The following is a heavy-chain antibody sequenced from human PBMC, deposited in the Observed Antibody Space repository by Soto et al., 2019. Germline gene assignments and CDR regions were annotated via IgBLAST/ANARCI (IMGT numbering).Heavy chain of an antibody. CDR3: ATAEVDY. CDR2: MNSDGSTT. V-gene: IGHV3-74*01. CDR1: GFTFGNHW. Sequence: PGGSLILSCAASGFTFGNHWMHWVRQAPGKGLEWVSRMNSDGSTTNYADSVKGRFTVSRDNAKNTLYLQMNSLRAEDTAVYYCATAEVDYWGPGTLVTVSS. J-gene: IGHJ4*02.